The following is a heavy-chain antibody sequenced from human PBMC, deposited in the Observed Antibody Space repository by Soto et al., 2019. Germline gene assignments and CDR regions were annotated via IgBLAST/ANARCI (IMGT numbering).Heavy chain of an antibody. CDR1: GYTFASYY. D-gene: IGHD6-19*01. V-gene: IGHV1-46*01. J-gene: IGHJ5*02. Sequence: GASVKVSCKASGYTFASYYMHWVRQAPGQGLEWMGIINPSGGSTSYAQKFQGRVTMTRDTSTSTVYMELSSLRSEDTAVYYCARVRPYSSGWWHVGGFDPWGQGTLVTVSS. CDR2: INPSGGST. CDR3: ARVRPYSSGWWHVGGFDP.